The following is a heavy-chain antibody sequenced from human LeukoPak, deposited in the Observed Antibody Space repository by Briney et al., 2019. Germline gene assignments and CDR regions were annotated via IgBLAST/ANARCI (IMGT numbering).Heavy chain of an antibody. J-gene: IGHJ4*02. CDR3: ARGSDFWSGHPPY. CDR2: IYYSGST. D-gene: IGHD3-3*01. CDR1: GGSISSGDYY. Sequence: PSETLSLTCTVSGGSISSGDYYWSWIRQPPGKGLEWIGYIYYSGSTYYNPSLKSRVTISVDTSKNQFSLKLSSVTAADTAVYYCARGSDFWSGHPPYWGQGTLVTVSS. V-gene: IGHV4-30-4*08.